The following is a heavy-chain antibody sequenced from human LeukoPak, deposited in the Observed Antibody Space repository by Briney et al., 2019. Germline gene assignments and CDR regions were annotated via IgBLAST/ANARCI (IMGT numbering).Heavy chain of an antibody. J-gene: IGHJ4*02. CDR1: GFTFSSYA. CDR3: ARELQLWLHPYFDY. CDR2: ISYDGSNK. V-gene: IGHV3-30-3*01. Sequence: GRSLRLSCAASGFTFSSYAMHWVRLAPGKGLEWVAVISYDGSNKYYADSVKGRFTISRDNSKNTLYLQMNSLRAEDTAVYYCARELQLWLHPYFDYWGQGTLVTVSS. D-gene: IGHD5-18*01.